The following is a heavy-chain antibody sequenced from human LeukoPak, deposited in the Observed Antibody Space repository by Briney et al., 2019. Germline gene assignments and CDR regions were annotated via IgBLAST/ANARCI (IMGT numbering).Heavy chain of an antibody. CDR3: ARNYDSQASGDGGGDY. CDR2: ISAYNGNT. D-gene: IGHD3-9*01. V-gene: IGHV1-18*01. J-gene: IGHJ4*02. Sequence: GASVKVSCKASGYTFTSYGISWVRQAPGQGLEWMGWISAYNGNTNYAQKLQGRVTMTTDTSTSTAYMELRSLRSDDTAVYYCARNYDSQASGDGGGDYWGQGTLVTVSS. CDR1: GYTFTSYG.